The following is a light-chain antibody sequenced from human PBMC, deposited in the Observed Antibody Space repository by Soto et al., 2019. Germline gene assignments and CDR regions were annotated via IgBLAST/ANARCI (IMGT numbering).Light chain of an antibody. CDR1: QSVSSN. CDR2: GAS. V-gene: IGKV3-15*01. Sequence: EIVLTQSPATLSLSPGERATLYCRASQSVSSNLAWYQQKPGQAPRLLIFGASNRATRIPTRFSGTGSGTEFTLTISSLQSEDFAVYYCQQYNNWPPTFGQGTKVDIK. J-gene: IGKJ1*01. CDR3: QQYNNWPPT.